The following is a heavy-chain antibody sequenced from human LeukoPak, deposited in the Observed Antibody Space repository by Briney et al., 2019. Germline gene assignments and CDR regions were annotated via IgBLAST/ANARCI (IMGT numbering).Heavy chain of an antibody. V-gene: IGHV3-30*18. CDR1: GFTFSSYG. Sequence: PGRSLRLSCAASGFTFSSYGMHWVRQAPGKGLEWVAVISYDGSNKYYADSVKGRFTISRDNSKNTLYLQMNSLRAEDTAVYYCAKVVVPGAKWGQGTLVTVSS. CDR3: AKVVVPGAK. CDR2: ISYDGSNK. J-gene: IGHJ4*02. D-gene: IGHD2-2*01.